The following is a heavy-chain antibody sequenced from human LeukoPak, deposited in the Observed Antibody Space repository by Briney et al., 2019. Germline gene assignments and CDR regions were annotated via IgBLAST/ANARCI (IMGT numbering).Heavy chain of an antibody. CDR3: ATFYCSSTSCYIDYYYGMDV. CDR1: GYTLTELS. V-gene: IGHV1-24*01. Sequence: GASVNVSCKVSGYTLTELSMHWVRQAPGKGLEGMGGFDPEDGETIYAQKFQGRVTMTEDTSTDTAYMDLSSLRSEDTAVYYCATFYCSSTSCYIDYYYGMDVWGQGTTVTVSS. J-gene: IGHJ6*02. D-gene: IGHD2-2*02. CDR2: FDPEDGET.